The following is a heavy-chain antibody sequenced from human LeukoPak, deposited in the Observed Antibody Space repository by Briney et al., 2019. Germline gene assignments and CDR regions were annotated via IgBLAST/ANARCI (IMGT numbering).Heavy chain of an antibody. J-gene: IGHJ4*02. CDR1: GYTFIAYY. CDR2: INPNSGDT. CDR3: ARVGGSGAYYAFDY. V-gene: IGHV1-2*06. Sequence: ASVKASCKASGYTFIAYYIHWVRQAPGQGLEWMGRINPNSGDTDYAQKFQGRIIMSRDTSISTLYMDLSRLRSDDTAVYYCARVGGSGAYYAFDYWGQGSLVTVSS. D-gene: IGHD3-16*01.